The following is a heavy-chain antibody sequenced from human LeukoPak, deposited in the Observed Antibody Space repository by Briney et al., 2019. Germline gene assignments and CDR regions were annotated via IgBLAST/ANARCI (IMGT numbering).Heavy chain of an antibody. CDR3: AKDGRVAATAYYFDY. J-gene: IGHJ4*02. Sequence: PGGSLRLSCAAFGFTFSSHGMHWVRQAPGKGLEWVAVIANDGRDKKYADSVKGRFTISRDNSKSTLYLEMNDLRAEDTAVYYCAKDGRVAATAYYFDYWGQGTLATVSS. D-gene: IGHD2-21*01. CDR2: IANDGRDK. V-gene: IGHV3-30*18. CDR1: GFTFSSHG.